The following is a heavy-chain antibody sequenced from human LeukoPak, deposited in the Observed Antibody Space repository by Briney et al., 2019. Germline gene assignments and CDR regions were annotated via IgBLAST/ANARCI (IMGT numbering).Heavy chain of an antibody. CDR1: GGSISSGGYS. D-gene: IGHD3-16*01. CDR2: IYHSGST. CDR3: ARLRERYYFDY. J-gene: IGHJ4*02. Sequence: KPSETLSLTCAVSGGSISSGGYSWSWILQPPGKGLEWIGYIYHSGSTYYNPSLKSRVTISVDRSKNQFSLKLSSVTAADTAVYYCARLRERYYFDYWGQGTLVTVSS. V-gene: IGHV4-30-2*01.